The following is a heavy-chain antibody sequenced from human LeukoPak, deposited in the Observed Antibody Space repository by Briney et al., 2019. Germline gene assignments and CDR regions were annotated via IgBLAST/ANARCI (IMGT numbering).Heavy chain of an antibody. D-gene: IGHD6-19*01. CDR3: ARGQSSGWYFGWFDP. J-gene: IGHJ5*02. CDR1: GGSISSYY. V-gene: IGHV4-4*07. Sequence: SETLSLTCTVSGGSISSYYWSWIRQPAGKGLEWIGRIYTSGSTNYNPSLKSRVTISVDTSKNQFSLKLSSVTAADTAVYYCARGQSSGWYFGWFDPWGQGTLVTVSS. CDR2: IYTSGST.